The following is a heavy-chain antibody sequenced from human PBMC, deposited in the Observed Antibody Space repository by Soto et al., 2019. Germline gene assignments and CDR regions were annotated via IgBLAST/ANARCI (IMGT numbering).Heavy chain of an antibody. V-gene: IGHV3-9*01. CDR3: AKDRQQLPASFDY. Sequence: EVQLVESGGGLVQPGRSLRLSCAASGFTFDDYAMHWVRQAPGKGLEWVSGISWNSGSIGYADSVKGRFTISRDNAKNSLYLQMNSLRAEDTAWYYCAKDRQQLPASFDYWGQGTLVPVSS. D-gene: IGHD6-13*01. CDR1: GFTFDDYA. CDR2: ISWNSGSI. J-gene: IGHJ4*02.